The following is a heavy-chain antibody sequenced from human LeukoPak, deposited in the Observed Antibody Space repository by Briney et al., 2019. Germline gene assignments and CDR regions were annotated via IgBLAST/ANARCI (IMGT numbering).Heavy chain of an antibody. D-gene: IGHD3-10*01. CDR2: INHSGST. V-gene: IGHV4-30-2*01. CDR3: ARGAVLWFRPKLYYYYMDV. Sequence: SQTLSLTCAVSGGSISSGGYSWSWIRQPPGKGLEWIGEINHSGSTNYNPSLKSRVTISVDTSKNQFSLKLSSVTAADTAVYYCARGAVLWFRPKLYYYYMDVWGKGTTVTVSS. CDR1: GGSISSGGYS. J-gene: IGHJ6*03.